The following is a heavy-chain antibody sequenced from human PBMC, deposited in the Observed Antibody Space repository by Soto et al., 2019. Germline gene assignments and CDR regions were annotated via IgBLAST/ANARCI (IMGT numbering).Heavy chain of an antibody. CDR1: GGSFSGHA. J-gene: IGHJ5*01. CDR3: STRAYETHGYYRFYP. D-gene: IGHD3-3*01. CDR2: INHSGRV. V-gene: IGHV4-34*01. Sequence: PSETLSLTGAVYGGSFSGHACTWIRQSPGKGLEWIGDINHSGRVNYSPSLKSRVTISLDTSKNHFSLTLSAVTAADTAMYYCSTRAYETHGYYRFYPCGQCTLVTFSS.